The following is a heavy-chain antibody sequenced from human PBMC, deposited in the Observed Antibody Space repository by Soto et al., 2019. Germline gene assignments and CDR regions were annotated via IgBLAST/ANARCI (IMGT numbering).Heavy chain of an antibody. V-gene: IGHV1-18*01. CDR1: GSTFTSYG. J-gene: IGHJ6*02. CDR2: ISAYNGNT. D-gene: IGHD2-15*01. CDR3: ARPNCSGGSCYNYYYYGMDV. Sequence: GASVKVSCKASGSTFTSYGISWVRQAPGQGLEWMGWISAYNGNTNYAQKLQGRVTMTTDTSTSTADMGLRTLRSDDTAVYSCARPNCSGGSCYNYYYYGMDVWGQGTTVTVSS.